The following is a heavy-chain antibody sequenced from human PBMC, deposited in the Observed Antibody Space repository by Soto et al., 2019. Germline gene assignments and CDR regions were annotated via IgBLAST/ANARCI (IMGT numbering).Heavy chain of an antibody. D-gene: IGHD2-8*01. CDR2: ISGGGDGT. J-gene: IGHJ3*01. CDR3: AKKGLGSLKTFCSNSDCHYAFDL. V-gene: IGHV3-23*01. Sequence: DVQLLESGGGLVQPGGSLRLSCAASGFTFINYGMIWVRQAAGKGLEWVSTISGGGDGTYYADSVKGHFTISRDNSKNTLYLQMNSLRAEDTAIYYCAKKGLGSLKTFCSNSDCHYAFDLWGQGTVVTVSS. CDR1: GFTFINYG.